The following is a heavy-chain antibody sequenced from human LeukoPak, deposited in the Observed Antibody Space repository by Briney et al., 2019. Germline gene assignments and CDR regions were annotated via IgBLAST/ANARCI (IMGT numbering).Heavy chain of an antibody. CDR1: GGSISSYY. CDR3: ARVSWFPGTSYYYMDV. V-gene: IGHV4-59*01. J-gene: IGHJ6*03. D-gene: IGHD1-1*01. CDR2: IQYSGGT. Sequence: SETLSLTCTVSGGSISSYYWSWIRQPPGKGLEWIGYIQYSGGTNYNPSLKSRVTISVDTSKNQFSLKLGSVTAADTAVYYCARVSWFPGTSYYYMDVWGKGTTVTVSS.